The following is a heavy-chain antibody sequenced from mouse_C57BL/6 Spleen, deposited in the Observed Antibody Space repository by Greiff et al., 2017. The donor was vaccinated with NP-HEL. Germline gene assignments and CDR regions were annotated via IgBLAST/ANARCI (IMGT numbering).Heavy chain of an antibody. CDR1: GFTFSDAW. J-gene: IGHJ1*03. D-gene: IGHD4-1*02. CDR2: IRNKANNHAT. Sequence: EVQGVESGGGLVQPGGSMKLSCAASGFTFSDAWMDWVRQSPEKGLEWVAEIRNKANNHATYYAESVKGRFTISRDDSKSSVYLQMNSLRAEDTGIYYCTRSNWDWYFDVWGTGTTVTVSS. V-gene: IGHV6-6*01. CDR3: TRSNWDWYFDV.